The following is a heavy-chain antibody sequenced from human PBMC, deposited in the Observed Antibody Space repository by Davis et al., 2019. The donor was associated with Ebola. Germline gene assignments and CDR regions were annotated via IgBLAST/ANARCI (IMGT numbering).Heavy chain of an antibody. J-gene: IGHJ6*02. D-gene: IGHD3-16*02. CDR2: TFGTGGDT. CDR3: ATVSYYYYGMDV. CDR1: GFTFSSYW. V-gene: IGHV3-66*02. Sequence: GESLKISCAASGFTFSSYWMHWVRQAPGKGLEWVSTFGTGGDTYYADSVKGRYAISRDNSRGTLYLQMNSLRAEDTAVYYCATVSYYYYGMDVWGQGTTVTVSS.